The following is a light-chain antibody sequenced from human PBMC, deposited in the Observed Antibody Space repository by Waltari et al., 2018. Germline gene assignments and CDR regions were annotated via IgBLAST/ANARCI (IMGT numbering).Light chain of an antibody. J-gene: IGKJ4*01. CDR1: QDIISY. CDR2: HAF. V-gene: IGKV1-33*01. Sequence: DFQMYQSSSSPSASVGDRVTITCQATQDIISYLNCYQQKPGKAPNLLIYHAFNLEIGVPSRFSGSGSGTDFTFTISTLQPEDIATYYCQQYDKLTFGGGTKVEIK. CDR3: QQYDKLT.